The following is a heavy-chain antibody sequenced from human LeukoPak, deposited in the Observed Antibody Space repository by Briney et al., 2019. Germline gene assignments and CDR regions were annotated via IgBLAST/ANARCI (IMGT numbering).Heavy chain of an antibody. J-gene: IGHJ4*02. CDR1: GFTFRSFA. D-gene: IGHD1-26*01. CDR3: AKEYTGTFSPFPSYFDN. CDR2: ISASGGNT. V-gene: IGHV3-23*01. Sequence: GGSLRLSCAASGFTFRSFAMTWVRQAPGKGLEWVSGISASGGNTYYADSVKGRFTISRDNSKNTLYLQMNSLRAEDTAIYYCAKEYTGTFSPFPSYFDNWGQGTLVTVSS.